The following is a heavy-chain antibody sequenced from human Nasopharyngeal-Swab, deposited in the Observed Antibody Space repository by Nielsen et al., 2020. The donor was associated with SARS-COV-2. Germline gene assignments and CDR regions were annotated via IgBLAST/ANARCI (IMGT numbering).Heavy chain of an antibody. Sequence: LKISCAASDSTFSSYGMHWVRPAPGKGLERLAVISYDGSNKYYADSVKGRFTISRNNSKNTLYLQMKSLRAEDTAVYYCARDLGLLWCGELDQEGYFDYWGQGTLVTVSS. J-gene: IGHJ4*02. CDR1: DSTFSSYG. CDR2: ISYDGSNK. CDR3: ARDLGLLWCGELDQEGYFDY. D-gene: IGHD3-10*01. V-gene: IGHV3-33*01.